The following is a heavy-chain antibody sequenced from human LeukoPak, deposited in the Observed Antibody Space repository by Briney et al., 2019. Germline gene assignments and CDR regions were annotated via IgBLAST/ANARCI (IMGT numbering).Heavy chain of an antibody. D-gene: IGHD1-26*01. Sequence: GESLKISCKGSGYRFASYWIAWMRQTPGKGLEWMGIIYPGDSDTRYSPPFQGQVTISADKSESTAYLQWSSLQASDTAIYYCARRIYYSDSWRGFDYWGQGTPVTVSS. J-gene: IGHJ4*02. CDR2: IYPGDSDT. V-gene: IGHV5-51*01. CDR3: ARRIYYSDSWRGFDY. CDR1: GYRFASYW.